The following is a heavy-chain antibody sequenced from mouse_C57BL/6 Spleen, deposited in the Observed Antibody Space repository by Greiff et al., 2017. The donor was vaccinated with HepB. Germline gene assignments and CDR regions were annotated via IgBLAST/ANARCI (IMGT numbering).Heavy chain of an antibody. D-gene: IGHD2-1*01. V-gene: IGHV1-75*01. Sequence: VKLMESGPELVKPGASVKISCKASGYTFTDYYINWVKQRPGQGLEWIGWIFPGSGSTYYNEKFKGKATLTVDKSSSTAYMLLSSLTSEDSAVYFCARGDYGNYGGNYYAMDYWGQGTSVTVSS. CDR3: ARGDYGNYGGNYYAMDY. CDR2: IFPGSGST. CDR1: GYTFTDYY. J-gene: IGHJ4*01.